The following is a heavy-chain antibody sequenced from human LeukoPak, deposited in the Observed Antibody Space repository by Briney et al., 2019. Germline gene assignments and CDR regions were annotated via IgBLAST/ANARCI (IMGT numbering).Heavy chain of an antibody. CDR1: GGSINRSSYY. CDR2: MFYSGNS. CDR3: ARAGDSSGYSHT. Sequence: SETLSLTCTVSGGSINRSSYYWAWLRQPPGKGLEWIGSMFYSGNSYYNPSLKSRVTISVDTSKNQFSLKLSSVTAADTAVYYCARAGDSSGYSHTWGQGTLVTVSS. J-gene: IGHJ5*02. V-gene: IGHV4-39*07. D-gene: IGHD3-22*01.